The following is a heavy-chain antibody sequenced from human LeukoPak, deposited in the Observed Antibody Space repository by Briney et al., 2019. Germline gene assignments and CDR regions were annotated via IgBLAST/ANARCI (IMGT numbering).Heavy chain of an antibody. D-gene: IGHD1-26*01. CDR2: IYYSGNT. V-gene: IGHV4-59*01. J-gene: IGHJ4*01. Sequence: SETLSLTCTVSGGSITSYYYTWIRQPPGKGLEWIGYIYYSGNTSYNPSLKSRVTMSLDMSKNQFSLRVTSVTAADTAVYYCAREDSGISIDYWGQGTLVTVSS. CDR1: GGSITSYY. CDR3: AREDSGISIDY.